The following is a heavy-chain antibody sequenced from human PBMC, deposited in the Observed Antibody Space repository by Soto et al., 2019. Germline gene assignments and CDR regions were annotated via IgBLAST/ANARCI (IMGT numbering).Heavy chain of an antibody. J-gene: IGHJ4*02. CDR3: ARSPSYGSGSYYKDY. V-gene: IGHV4-34*01. D-gene: IGHD3-10*01. CDR2: INHSGST. Sequence: PSETLSLTCAVYGGSFSGYYWSWIRQPPGKGLEWIGEINHSGSTNYNPSLKSRVTISVDTSKNQFSLKLSSVTAADTAVYYCARSPSYGSGSYYKDYWGQGTLVTVSS. CDR1: GGSFSGYY.